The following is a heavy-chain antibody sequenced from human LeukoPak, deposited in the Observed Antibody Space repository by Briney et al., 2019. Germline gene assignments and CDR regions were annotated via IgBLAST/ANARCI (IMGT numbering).Heavy chain of an antibody. J-gene: IGHJ4*02. CDR3: ARSRGIVGATGFDY. Sequence: SETLSLTCAVSGGSISSGGYSWSWIRQPPGKGLEWIGYIYHSGSTYYNPSLRSRVTISVDRSKNQLSLKLSSVTAADTAVYYCARSRGIVGATGFDYWGQGTLVTVSS. D-gene: IGHD1-26*01. V-gene: IGHV4-30-2*01. CDR1: GGSISSGGYS. CDR2: IYHSGST.